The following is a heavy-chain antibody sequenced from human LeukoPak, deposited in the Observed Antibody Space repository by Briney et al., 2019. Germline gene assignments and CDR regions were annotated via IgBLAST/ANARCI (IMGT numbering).Heavy chain of an antibody. CDR2: ISSGGSTI. CDR3: ARVGTAMVFYYYHYMDV. Sequence: GGSLRLSCAASGFTFSDYYMTRIRQAPGKGLEWVSYISSGGSTIYYADSVKGRFTISRDNAKNSLYLQMNSLRAEDTAVYYCARVGTAMVFYYYHYMDVWGKGTTVTVSS. V-gene: IGHV3-11*01. CDR1: GFTFSDYY. J-gene: IGHJ6*03. D-gene: IGHD5-18*01.